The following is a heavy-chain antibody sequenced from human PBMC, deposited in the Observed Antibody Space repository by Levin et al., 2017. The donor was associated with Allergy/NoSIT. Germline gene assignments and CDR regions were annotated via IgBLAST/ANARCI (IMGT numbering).Heavy chain of an antibody. J-gene: IGHJ6*02. CDR3: ASQGPVLRYFDWHMDV. V-gene: IGHV3-30*04. D-gene: IGHD3-9*01. CDR2: ISYDGSNK. Sequence: GESLKISCAASGFTFSSYAMHWVRQAPGKGLEWVAVISYDGSNKYYADSVKGRFTISRDNSKNTLYLQMNSLRAEDTAVYYCASQGPVLRYFDWHMDVWGQGTTVTVSS. CDR1: GFTFSSYA.